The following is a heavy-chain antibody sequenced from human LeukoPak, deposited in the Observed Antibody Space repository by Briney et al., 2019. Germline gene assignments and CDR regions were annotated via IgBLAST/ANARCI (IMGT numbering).Heavy chain of an antibody. D-gene: IGHD6-19*01. CDR1: GFTFSSYG. CDR2: INPDGSER. J-gene: IGHJ6*02. V-gene: IGHV3-7*03. Sequence: GGSLRLSCAASGFTFSSYGMHWVRQAPGKGLEWVALINPDGSERYYVDSVKGRFTISRDNAKNSLYLQMDSLRDDDTAMYFCTRDLAAVPGPRMDVWGQGTTVTVSS. CDR3: TRDLAAVPGPRMDV.